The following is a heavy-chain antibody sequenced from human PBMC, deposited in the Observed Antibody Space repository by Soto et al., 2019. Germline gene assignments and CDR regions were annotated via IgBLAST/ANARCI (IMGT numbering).Heavy chain of an antibody. J-gene: IGHJ4*02. Sequence: EVQLVESGGGLVQPGGSLRLSCAASGCSFSTYWMSWVRQDPGKRLEWVANINQDGSQQWYVDSVKGRFTISRDNAKDSVYLQMNSLRDEDTAVYYCAKAPRGSGRDYYFDSWGQGTLITVSS. CDR1: GCSFSTYW. CDR2: INQDGSQQ. CDR3: AKAPRGSGRDYYFDS. V-gene: IGHV3-7*05. D-gene: IGHD3-10*01.